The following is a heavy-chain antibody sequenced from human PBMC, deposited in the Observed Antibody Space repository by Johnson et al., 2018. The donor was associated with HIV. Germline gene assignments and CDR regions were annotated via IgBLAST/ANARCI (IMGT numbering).Heavy chain of an antibody. V-gene: IGHV3-7*02. CDR1: GFTFSSFA. Sequence: VRLVESGGGLVQPGGSLRLSCVASGFTFSSFAMSWVRQAPGKGLEWVANIKQDGSDNFYVDSVKGRFTISRDNSNNTLYLQMTNLRADDTAVFYCATVGRLTATAQSAFDIWGQGTMVTVSS. CDR2: IKQDGSDN. CDR3: ATVGRLTATAQSAFDI. D-gene: IGHD1-7*01. J-gene: IGHJ3*02.